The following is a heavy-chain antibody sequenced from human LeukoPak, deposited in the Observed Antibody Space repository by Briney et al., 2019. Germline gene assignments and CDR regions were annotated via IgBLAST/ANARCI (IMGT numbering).Heavy chain of an antibody. CDR1: GFSLSTSGMC. V-gene: IGHV2-70*01. CDR2: IDWDDDK. Sequence: SGPTLVNPTQTLTLTCTFSGFSLSTSGMCVSWIRQPPGKALEWLALIDWDDDKYYSTSLKTRLTISKDTSKNQVVLTMTNMDPVDTATYYCARIRWGTVTNDAFDIWGQGTMVTVSS. CDR3: ARIRWGTVTNDAFDI. D-gene: IGHD4-17*01. J-gene: IGHJ3*02.